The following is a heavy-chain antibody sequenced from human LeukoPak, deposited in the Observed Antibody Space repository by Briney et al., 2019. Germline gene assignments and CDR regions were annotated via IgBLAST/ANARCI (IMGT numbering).Heavy chain of an antibody. D-gene: IGHD6-13*01. J-gene: IGHJ3*02. CDR2: IKQDGSEK. CDR1: GFTFSSYW. V-gene: IGHV3-7*01. Sequence: PGGSLRLSCAASGFTFSSYWMSWVRQAPGKGLEWVANIKQDGSEKYYVDSVEGRFTISRDNAKNSLYLQMNSLRAEDTAVYYCARVSTSSWYSAFDIWGQGTVVTVSS. CDR3: ARVSTSSWYSAFDI.